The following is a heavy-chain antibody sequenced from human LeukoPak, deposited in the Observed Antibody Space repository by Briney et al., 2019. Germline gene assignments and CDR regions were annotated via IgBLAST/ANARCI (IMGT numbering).Heavy chain of an antibody. CDR3: AKDGLYYDGSAHVYYFDY. D-gene: IGHD3-22*01. CDR1: GFTFSGYA. Sequence: GGSLRLSCAASGFTFSGYAMTWVRQAPGKGLEWVSSITGSGDYTYYIDSVNGWFTISRDNSKNILYLQMNSLRGEDTALYYCAKDGLYYDGSAHVYYFDYWGQGTLVAVSS. J-gene: IGHJ4*02. V-gene: IGHV3-23*01. CDR2: ITGSGDYT.